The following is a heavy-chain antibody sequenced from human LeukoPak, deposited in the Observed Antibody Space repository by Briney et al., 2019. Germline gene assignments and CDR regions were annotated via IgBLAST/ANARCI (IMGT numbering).Heavy chain of an antibody. J-gene: IGHJ4*02. CDR2: IRYDGSNK. D-gene: IGHD3-3*01. Sequence: GGSLRLSCAASGFTFSSYGMHWVRQAPGKGLEWVAFIRYDGSNKYYADYVKGRFTSDRDNSKNTTYLKMHSLRAEDTAVYYCAKDSAAGYYDFWSGYCTGYFDYWGQGTLVTVSS. V-gene: IGHV3-30*02. CDR3: AKDSAAGYYDFWSGYCTGYFDY. CDR1: GFTFSSYG.